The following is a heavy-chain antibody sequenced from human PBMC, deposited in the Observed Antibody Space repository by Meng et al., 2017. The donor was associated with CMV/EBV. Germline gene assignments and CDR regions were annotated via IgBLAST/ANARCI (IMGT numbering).Heavy chain of an antibody. D-gene: IGHD1-26*01. V-gene: IGHV1-69*05. CDR3: ARASTTTYDDYGMDV. Sequence: SVKVSCKASGGTFSSYAISWVRQAPGQGLEWMGGIIPIFGTANYVQKFQGRVTITTDESTSTAYLELSSLRSDDTAVYYCARASTTTYDDYGMDVWGQGTMVTVSS. CDR1: GGTFSSYA. CDR2: IIPIFGTA. J-gene: IGHJ6*02.